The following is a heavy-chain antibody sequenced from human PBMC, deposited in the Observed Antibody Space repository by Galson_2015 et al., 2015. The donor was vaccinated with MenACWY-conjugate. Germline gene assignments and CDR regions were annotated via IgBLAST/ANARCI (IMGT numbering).Heavy chain of an antibody. V-gene: IGHV6-1*01. J-gene: IGHJ5*02. Sequence: CAISGDSVSSNSAAWNWIRQSPSRGLEWLGRTYYRSKWYNDYAVSVKSRITINPDTSKNQFSLQLNSVTPEDTAVYYCARVGEYYGSGPYFDPWGQGTLVTVSS. CDR2: TYYRSKWYN. D-gene: IGHD3-10*01. CDR1: GDSVSSNSAA. CDR3: ARVGEYYGSGPYFDP.